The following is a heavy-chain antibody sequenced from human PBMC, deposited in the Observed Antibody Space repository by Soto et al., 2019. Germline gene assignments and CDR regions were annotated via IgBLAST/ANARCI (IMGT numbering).Heavy chain of an antibody. CDR2: IWYDGSNK. CDR3: SRDDTAWYSDILTGYVDGMDV. CDR1: GFTFSSYG. D-gene: IGHD3-9*01. Sequence: GGSLRLSCAASGFTFSSYGMHWVRQAPGKGLEWVAVIWYDGSNKYYADSVKGRFTISRDNSKNTLYLQMNSLRAEDTAVYYCSRDDTAWYSDILTGYVDGMDVWGQGTTGTVSS. J-gene: IGHJ6*02. V-gene: IGHV3-33*01.